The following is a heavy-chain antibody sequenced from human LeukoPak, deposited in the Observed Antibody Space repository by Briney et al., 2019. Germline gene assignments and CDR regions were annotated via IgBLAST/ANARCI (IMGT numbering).Heavy chain of an antibody. CDR2: INPNSGGT. CDR3: VRAFYGSGSSLVDY. J-gene: IGHJ4*02. Sequence: ASVTVSCKASGYTFTSYYMHWVRQAPGQGLEWMGWINPNSGGTNYAQKFQGRVTMTRDTSISTAYMELSRLRSDDTAVYYCVRAFYGSGSSLVDYWGQGTLVTVSS. D-gene: IGHD3-10*01. CDR1: GYTFTSYY. V-gene: IGHV1-2*02.